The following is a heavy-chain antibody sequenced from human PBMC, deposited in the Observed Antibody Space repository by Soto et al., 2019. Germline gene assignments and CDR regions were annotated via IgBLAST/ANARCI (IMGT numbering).Heavy chain of an antibody. CDR1: GFNFSNHW. Sequence: VHLVESGGGLGQPGGSLRLSCAASGFNFSNHWMHWVRQRPAEGLVWVSRITSDGKSKAYAESVKGRFAISRDNAKNTLYLQMNGLTAEDTAVYYCARESGDWPLNWFDPWGQGTLVTVSS. D-gene: IGHD2-21*02. CDR2: ITSDGKSK. CDR3: ARESGDWPLNWFDP. J-gene: IGHJ5*02. V-gene: IGHV3-74*01.